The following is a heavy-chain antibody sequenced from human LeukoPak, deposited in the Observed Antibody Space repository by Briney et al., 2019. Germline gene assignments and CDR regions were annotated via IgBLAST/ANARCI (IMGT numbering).Heavy chain of an antibody. J-gene: IGHJ4*02. V-gene: IGHV1-2*02. CDR3: ASTAYCGGDCYVY. CDR1: GYTFTGYY. D-gene: IGHD2-21*01. CDR2: INPNSGGT. Sequence: ASVKDSCKASGYTFTGYYMHWVRQAPGQGLEWMGWINPNSGGTNYAQKFQGRVTMTRATSISTAYMELSRLRSDDTAVYYCASTAYCGGDCYVYWGQGTLVTVSS.